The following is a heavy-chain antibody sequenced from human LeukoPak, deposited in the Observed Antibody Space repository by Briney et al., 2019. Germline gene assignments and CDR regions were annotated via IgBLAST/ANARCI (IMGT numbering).Heavy chain of an antibody. Sequence: PSETLSLTCAVYGGSFSGYYWSWIRQPPGKGPEWIGEINHSGSTIYNPSLKSRVTISVDTSKNQFSLKLSSVTAADTAVYYCARSVEGYCSGGSCYSYYYYMDVWGKGTTVTVSS. CDR2: INHSGST. D-gene: IGHD2-15*01. CDR1: GGSFSGYY. J-gene: IGHJ6*03. V-gene: IGHV4-34*01. CDR3: ARSVEGYCSGGSCYSYYYYMDV.